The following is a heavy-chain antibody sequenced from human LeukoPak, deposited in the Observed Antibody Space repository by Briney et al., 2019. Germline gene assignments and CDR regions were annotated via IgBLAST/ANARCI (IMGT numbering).Heavy chain of an antibody. CDR3: ARGVWGDAFDI. Sequence: ASVKVSCKASGYTFYSHGVTWVRQAPGQGLEWMGWISTFTGNTNYAQKFQDRVTMTTDTSTSTAYVELRSLRSDDTAMYYCARGVWGDAFDIWGQGTTVTVSS. J-gene: IGHJ3*02. CDR2: ISTFTGNT. D-gene: IGHD7-27*01. V-gene: IGHV1-18*01. CDR1: GYTFYSHG.